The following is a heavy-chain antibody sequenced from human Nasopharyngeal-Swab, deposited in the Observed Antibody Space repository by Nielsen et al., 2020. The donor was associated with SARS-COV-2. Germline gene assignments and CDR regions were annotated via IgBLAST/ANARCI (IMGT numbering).Heavy chain of an antibody. J-gene: IGHJ4*02. CDR2: IYWNDDK. V-gene: IGHV2-5*01. CDR3: AHRLLGFASARSCDY. Sequence: SGPPLVKPTHTLTLTCTFSGFSLSTSGVGVGWIRQPPGKALEWLALIYWNDDKRYSPPLTSRLTITKDTSKNQVVLTMTNMDPVDTATYYCAHRLLGFASARSCDYWGQGTLVPVSS. CDR1: GFSLSTSGVG. D-gene: IGHD3-16*01.